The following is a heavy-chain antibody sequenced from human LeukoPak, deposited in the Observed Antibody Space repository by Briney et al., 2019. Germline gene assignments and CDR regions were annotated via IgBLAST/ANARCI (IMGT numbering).Heavy chain of an antibody. CDR1: GVSVSDGRYY. CDR2: KYYSGSA. CDR3: ATPYCSSISCLDVFNV. D-gene: IGHD2-2*01. Sequence: LSQTLSLTCNVSGVSVSDGRYYWTWIRQHPGKGLEWIGYKYYSGSAKYNPSLKSRLTISIDTSKNQFSLQLSSVTAADTATYYCATPYCSSISCLDVFNVWGQGTRVTVSS. J-gene: IGHJ3*01. V-gene: IGHV4-31*03.